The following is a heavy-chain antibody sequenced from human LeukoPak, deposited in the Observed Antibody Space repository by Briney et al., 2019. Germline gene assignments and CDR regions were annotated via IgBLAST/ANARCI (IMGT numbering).Heavy chain of an antibody. Sequence: PSETLSLTCAVYGGSFSGYYWSWIRQPPGKGLEWIGEINHSGSTNYNPSLKSRVTISVDTSKNQFSLKLSSVTAADTAVYYCASSGGYALKDYYYYMDVWGKGTTVTVSS. CDR1: GGSFSGYY. J-gene: IGHJ6*03. CDR2: INHSGST. CDR3: ASSGGYALKDYYYYMDV. D-gene: IGHD5-12*01. V-gene: IGHV4-34*01.